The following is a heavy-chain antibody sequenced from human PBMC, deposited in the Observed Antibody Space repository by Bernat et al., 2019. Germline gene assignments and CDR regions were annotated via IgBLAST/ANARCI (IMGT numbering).Heavy chain of an antibody. CDR3: ARVGSSGRALEYFQH. Sequence: EVQLVESGGGLIQPGGSLRLSCAASGFTVSSNYMSWVRQAPGKGLEWVSVIYSGGSTYYADSVKGRFTISRDNSKNTLYLQMNSLRAEDTAVYYCARVGSSGRALEYFQHWCQGTLVTVSS. J-gene: IGHJ1*01. CDR2: IYSGGST. CDR1: GFTVSSNY. V-gene: IGHV3-53*01. D-gene: IGHD6-19*01.